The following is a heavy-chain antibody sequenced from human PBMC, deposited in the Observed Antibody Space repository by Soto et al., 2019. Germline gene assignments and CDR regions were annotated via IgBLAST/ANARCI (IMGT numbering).Heavy chain of an antibody. D-gene: IGHD2-15*01. V-gene: IGHV3-73*01. J-gene: IGHJ6*02. Sequence: GGSLRLSCAASGFTFSGSAMHWVRQASGKGLEWVGRTRSKANSYATAYAASVKGRCTISRDDSKNTAYPQMNSLKTEDTAVYYCTTSGGNYYYYGMDVWGQGTTVTVSS. CDR2: TRSKANSYAT. CDR3: TTSGGNYYYYGMDV. CDR1: GFTFSGSA.